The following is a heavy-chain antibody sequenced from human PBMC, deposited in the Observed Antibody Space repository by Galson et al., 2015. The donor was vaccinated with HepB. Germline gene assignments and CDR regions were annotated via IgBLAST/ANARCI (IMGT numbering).Heavy chain of an antibody. Sequence: SLRLSCAASGFTFSSYGMHWVRQAPGKGLEWVAVIWYDGNNKYYADSVKGRFTISRDNSKNTLYLQMNSLRAEDTAVYYCARSFSTWDSGGFGVPPQQKDYWYFDLWGRGTLVTVSS. CDR2: IWYDGNNK. J-gene: IGHJ2*01. D-gene: IGHD4/OR15-4a*01. CDR3: ARSFSTWDSGGFGVPPQQKDYWYFDL. CDR1: GFTFSSYG. V-gene: IGHV3-33*01.